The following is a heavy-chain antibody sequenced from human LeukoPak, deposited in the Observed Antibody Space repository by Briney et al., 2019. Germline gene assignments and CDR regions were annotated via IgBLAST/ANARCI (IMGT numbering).Heavy chain of an antibody. CDR3: ARAIYYYMDV. J-gene: IGHJ6*03. Sequence: SETLSLTCSISGGSISSGSYYWTWIRQSAGKGLEWIGRIYTSGSTNYNPSLKSRVTISIDTSKNQFSLKLSSVTAADTAVYYCARAIYYYMDVWGKGTTVTVSS. CDR1: GGSISSGSYY. CDR2: IYTSGST. V-gene: IGHV4-61*02.